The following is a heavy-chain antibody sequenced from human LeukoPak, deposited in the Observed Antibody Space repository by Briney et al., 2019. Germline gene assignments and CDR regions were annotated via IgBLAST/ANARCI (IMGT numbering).Heavy chain of an antibody. CDR1: GFTFSSYG. V-gene: IGHV3-30*02. CDR3: AKDYDDKFDY. Sequence: GRSLRLSCAASGFTFSSYGMHWVRQAPGKGLEWVAFIRYDGSNKYYADSVKGRFTISRDNSKNTLYLQMNSLRAEDTALYYCAKDYDDKFDYWGQGTLVTVSS. CDR2: IRYDGSNK. J-gene: IGHJ4*02. D-gene: IGHD3-9*01.